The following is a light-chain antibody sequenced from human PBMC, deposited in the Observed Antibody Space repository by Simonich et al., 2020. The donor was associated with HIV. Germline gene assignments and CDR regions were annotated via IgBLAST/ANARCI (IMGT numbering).Light chain of an antibody. V-gene: IGLV2-23*02. CDR1: SSDVGTYNY. CDR3: CSYAGSSIWV. Sequence: QSALTQRASVSGSPGQSITISCAGTSSDVGTYNYVSWYQQHPGKAPNLMIYDVSKRPSGVSNRFSGSKSGNTASLTIPGLQAEDEADYYCCSYAGSSIWVFGGGTKLTVL. J-gene: IGLJ3*02. CDR2: DVS.